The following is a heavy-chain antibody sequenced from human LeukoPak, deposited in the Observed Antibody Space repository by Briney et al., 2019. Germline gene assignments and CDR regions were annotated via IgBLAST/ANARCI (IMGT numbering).Heavy chain of an antibody. D-gene: IGHD2-21*01. CDR1: GGSISSSSYY. Sequence: SEPLSLTCTVSGGSISSSSYYWGWIRQPPGKGLEWIGSIYYSGSTYYNPSLKSRVTISVDTSKNQFSLKPSSVTAADTAVYYCAREDSAAPGDYWGQGTLVTVSS. J-gene: IGHJ4*02. CDR3: AREDSAAPGDY. CDR2: IYYSGST. V-gene: IGHV4-39*07.